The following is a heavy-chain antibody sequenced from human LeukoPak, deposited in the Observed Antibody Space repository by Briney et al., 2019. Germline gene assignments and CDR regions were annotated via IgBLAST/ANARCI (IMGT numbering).Heavy chain of an antibody. Sequence: GASVKVSCKASGGTLSSYAISWVRQAPGQGLEWMGRIIPILGIANYAQKFQGRVTITADKSTSTAYMELSSLRSEDTAVYYCARGSAYNWNDMGDYWGQGTLVTVSS. CDR2: IIPILGIA. D-gene: IGHD1-1*01. J-gene: IGHJ4*02. V-gene: IGHV1-69*04. CDR1: GGTLSSYA. CDR3: ARGSAYNWNDMGDY.